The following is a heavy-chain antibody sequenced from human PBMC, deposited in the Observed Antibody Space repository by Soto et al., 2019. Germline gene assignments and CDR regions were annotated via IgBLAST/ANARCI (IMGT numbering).Heavy chain of an antibody. Sequence: QVQLVQSGAEVKKPGASVKVSCKASGYTFTSYYMHWVRQAPGQGLEWMGIINPSGGSTSYAQKFQGRVTMTRDTSTSTVYMELSSLRSEDTVVYYCARVGLGDFYYYYGMDVWGQGTTVTVSS. J-gene: IGHJ6*02. CDR3: ARVGLGDFYYYYGMDV. CDR2: INPSGGST. V-gene: IGHV1-46*01. CDR1: GYTFTSYY. D-gene: IGHD3-16*01.